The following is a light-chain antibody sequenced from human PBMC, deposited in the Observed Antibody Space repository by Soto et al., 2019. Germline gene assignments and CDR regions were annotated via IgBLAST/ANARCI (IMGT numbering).Light chain of an antibody. CDR2: KAS. CDR3: QQYNSYSWT. J-gene: IGKJ1*01. CDR1: QSISSW. Sequence: DIQRTQSPSTLSASVGDRVTITCRASQSISSWLAWYQQKPGKAPKLLIYKASSLESGVPSRFSGSGSGTEFTLTISSLQPDDFATYYCQQYNSYSWTVGQGTKVDIK. V-gene: IGKV1-5*03.